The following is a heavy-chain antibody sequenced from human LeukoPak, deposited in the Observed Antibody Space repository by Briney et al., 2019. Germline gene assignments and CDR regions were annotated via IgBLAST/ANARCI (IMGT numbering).Heavy chain of an antibody. D-gene: IGHD1-14*01. CDR1: EFTVFTND. Sequence: AGGPLRLSFEAPEFTVFTNDRNWVRQAPGKGLEWVSVLYSDGNTKYADSVQGRFTISRDNSKNTLYLEMTSLSPDDTAVYYCARGVEPLAANTLAYWGQGTLVTVSS. J-gene: IGHJ4*02. CDR3: ARGVEPLAANTLAY. CDR2: LYSDGNT. V-gene: IGHV3-53*01.